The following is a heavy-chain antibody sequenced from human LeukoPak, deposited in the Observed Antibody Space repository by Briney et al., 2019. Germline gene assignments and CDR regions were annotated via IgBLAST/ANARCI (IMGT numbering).Heavy chain of an antibody. D-gene: IGHD3-10*01. CDR2: INHSGST. CDR1: GGSFSGYY. CDR3: ARGNGGSGTYRDDY. J-gene: IGHJ4*01. Sequence: SETLSLACAVYGGSFSGYYWSWIRQPPGKGLEWIGEINHSGSTNYNPSLKSRVTISVDTSKNQFSLKLSSVTAADTAVYYCARGNGGSGTYRDDYWGQGTLVTVSS. V-gene: IGHV4-34*01.